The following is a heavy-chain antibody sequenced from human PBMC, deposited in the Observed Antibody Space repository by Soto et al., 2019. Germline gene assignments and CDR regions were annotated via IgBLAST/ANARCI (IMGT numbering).Heavy chain of an antibody. CDR1: GYTFTSYG. V-gene: IGHV1-18*01. D-gene: IGHD3-10*01. CDR2: ISAYNGNT. J-gene: IGHJ6*02. Sequence: ASVKVSCKASGYTFTSYGISWVRQAPGQGLEWMGWISAYNGNTNYAQKLQGRVTMTTDTSTSTAYMELRSLRSDDTAVYYCARDTMVRGVLGPRAYYYYGMDVWGQGTTVTVSS. CDR3: ARDTMVRGVLGPRAYYYYGMDV.